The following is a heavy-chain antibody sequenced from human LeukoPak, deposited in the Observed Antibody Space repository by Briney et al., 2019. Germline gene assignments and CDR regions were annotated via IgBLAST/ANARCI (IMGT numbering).Heavy chain of an antibody. J-gene: IGHJ6*02. CDR3: ARDPGTTNGWGYYYYGMDV. Sequence: ASVKVSCKASGYTFTSYGISWVRQAPGQGLEWMGRISAYNGNTNYAQKLQGRVTMTTDTSTSTAYMELRSLRSDDTAVYYCARDPGTTNGWGYYYYGMDVWGQGTTVTVSS. CDR2: ISAYNGNT. CDR1: GYTFTSYG. D-gene: IGHD2/OR15-2a*01. V-gene: IGHV1-18*01.